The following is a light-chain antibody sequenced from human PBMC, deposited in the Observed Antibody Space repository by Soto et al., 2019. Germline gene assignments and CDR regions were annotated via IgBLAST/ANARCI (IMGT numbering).Light chain of an antibody. CDR2: SNN. Sequence: QSVLTQPPSASGTPGQRVTISCSGSSSNIGSNTVNWYQQLPGTAPKLLIYSNNQRPSGVPDRFSGSKSGTSASLAISGLQSEDQADYYCAAWDDSHNWVFGGGTKLTVL. J-gene: IGLJ3*02. CDR3: AAWDDSHNWV. V-gene: IGLV1-44*01. CDR1: SSNIGSNT.